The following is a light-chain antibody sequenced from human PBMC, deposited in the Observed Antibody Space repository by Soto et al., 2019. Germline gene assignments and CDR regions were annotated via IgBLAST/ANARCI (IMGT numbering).Light chain of an antibody. Sequence: EIVLTQSPGTLSVSPGERVTLSCRASQSVNSNFLAWYQQRPGQAPRLLLFGASYRATGIPDRFSGSGSVTDFTLTISRLEAEDFAVYYCQQYSSSPPEFTFGPGTRVDSK. J-gene: IGKJ3*01. CDR3: QQYSSSPPEFT. CDR2: GAS. CDR1: QSVNSNF. V-gene: IGKV3-20*01.